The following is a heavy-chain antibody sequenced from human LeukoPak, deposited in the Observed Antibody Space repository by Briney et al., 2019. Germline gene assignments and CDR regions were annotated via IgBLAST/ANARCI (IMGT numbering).Heavy chain of an antibody. Sequence: GGSLRLSCAASGFTFSSYGMYWVRQAPGKGLEWVAVISFDASNKYYADSVKGRFTISRDNSKNTLYLQMNSLRAEDTAVYYCAKDVDPFGSGSYVEGFDYWGQGTLVTVSS. V-gene: IGHV3-30*18. CDR2: ISFDASNK. CDR1: GFTFSSYG. J-gene: IGHJ4*02. CDR3: AKDVDPFGSGSYVEGFDY. D-gene: IGHD3-10*01.